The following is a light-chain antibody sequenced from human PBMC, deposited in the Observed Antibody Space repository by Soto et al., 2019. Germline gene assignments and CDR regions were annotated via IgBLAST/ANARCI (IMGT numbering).Light chain of an antibody. CDR1: QSISNW. CDR3: QQYNSYPYT. V-gene: IGKV1-5*03. Sequence: DIPITQSPSTLSASVGDRVTITCRASQSISNWLAWYQQKPGKAPKLLIYKASSLESGVPSRFSGSRSGTEFTLTISTLQPDDCATYYCQQYNSYPYTFGQGTKLEIK. CDR2: KAS. J-gene: IGKJ2*01.